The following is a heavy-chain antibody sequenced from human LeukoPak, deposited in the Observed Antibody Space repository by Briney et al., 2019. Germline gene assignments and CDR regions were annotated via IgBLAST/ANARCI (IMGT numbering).Heavy chain of an antibody. D-gene: IGHD5-24*01. J-gene: IGHJ4*02. CDR3: AREKVYGYNWFDY. CDR2: ISYDGSNK. Sequence: GGSLRLSCAASGFTFSSYAMHWVRQAPGKGLEWVTVISYDGSNKYYADSVKGRFTISRDNSKNTLYLQMNSLRAEDTAVYYCAREKVYGYNWFDYWGQGTLVTVPS. V-gene: IGHV3-30*04. CDR1: GFTFSSYA.